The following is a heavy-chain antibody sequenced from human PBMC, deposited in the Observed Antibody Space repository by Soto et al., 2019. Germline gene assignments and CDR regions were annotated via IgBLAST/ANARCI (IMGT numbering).Heavy chain of an antibody. J-gene: IGHJ4*02. CDR2: INPDGREK. CDR3: SRSLNF. Sequence: RLSCAASGFSFSNFWMGWVRQAPVKGLEWVANINPDGREKHYVDSVKGRFTISRDNAKNSLYLQMSSLTAEDSALYYCSRSLNFWGRGTRVTVSS. V-gene: IGHV3-7*01. CDR1: GFSFSNFW.